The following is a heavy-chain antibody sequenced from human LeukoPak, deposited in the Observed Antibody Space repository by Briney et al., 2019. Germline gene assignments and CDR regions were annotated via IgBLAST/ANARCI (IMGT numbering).Heavy chain of an antibody. D-gene: IGHD5-12*01. CDR2: ISYGGSNK. V-gene: IGHV3-30*18. J-gene: IGHJ6*02. Sequence: GGSLRLSCAASGFTFSSYGMHWVRQAPGKGLEWVAVISYGGSNKYYADSVKGRFTISRDNSKNTLYLQMNSLRAEDTAVYYCAKDLVAWLRLNGMDVWGQGTTVTVSS. CDR3: AKDLVAWLRLNGMDV. CDR1: GFTFSSYG.